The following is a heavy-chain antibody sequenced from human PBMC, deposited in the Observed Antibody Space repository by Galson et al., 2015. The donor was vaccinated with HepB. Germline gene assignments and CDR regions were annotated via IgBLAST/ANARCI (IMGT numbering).Heavy chain of an antibody. Sequence: SETLSLTCAVYGGPFSGYYWSWIRQPPGKGLEWIGEINHSGSTNYNPSLKSRVTISVDPSKKQFSLKLRSVTAADTAVYYCARGSPLGLNWFDPWGQGTLVTVSS. J-gene: IGHJ5*02. CDR2: INHSGST. CDR1: GGPFSGYY. V-gene: IGHV4-34*01. CDR3: ARGSPLGLNWFDP.